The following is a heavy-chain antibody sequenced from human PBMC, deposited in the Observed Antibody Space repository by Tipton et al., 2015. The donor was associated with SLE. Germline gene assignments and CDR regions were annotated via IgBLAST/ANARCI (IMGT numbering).Heavy chain of an antibody. Sequence: LRLSCAVHDGSLSNYYWSWFRRPPGRGLEWIGEITRRGKTNYNPSLKSRVTISVDTSKNQFSLNLSSVTAAGTAVYYCARTAGRSVKLWYFDLWGRGTLVTVSS. V-gene: IGHV4-34*01. J-gene: IGHJ2*01. D-gene: IGHD5-18*01. CDR1: DGSLSNYY. CDR3: ARTAGRSVKLWYFDL. CDR2: ITRRGKT.